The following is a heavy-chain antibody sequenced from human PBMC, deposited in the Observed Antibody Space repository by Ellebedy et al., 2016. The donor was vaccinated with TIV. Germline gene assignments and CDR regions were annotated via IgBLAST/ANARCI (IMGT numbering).Heavy chain of an antibody. J-gene: IGHJ4*02. V-gene: IGHV3-30*03. CDR2: ISSDASNK. CDR1: GFTFSSYA. D-gene: IGHD2-21*02. Sequence: GESLKISCAASGFTFSSYAMHWVRQAPGKGLEWVADISSDASNKNYADSVTGRFTISRVTSKNTLYLQMNSLRVEDTAVYYCARSRLPGSLIVNWGQGTLVIVSS. CDR3: ARSRLPGSLIVN.